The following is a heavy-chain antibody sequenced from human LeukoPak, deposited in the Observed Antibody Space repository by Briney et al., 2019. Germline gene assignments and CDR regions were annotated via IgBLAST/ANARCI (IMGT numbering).Heavy chain of an antibody. Sequence: GGSLRLSCAASGFTFSSYWMSWVRQAPGKGLEWVANIKQDGSEKYYVDSVKGRFTFSRDNAKNSLYLQMNSLRAEDTAVYYCARSCSSTSCYAVWFDPWGQGTLVTVSS. J-gene: IGHJ5*02. CDR1: GFTFSSYW. CDR2: IKQDGSEK. V-gene: IGHV3-7*01. CDR3: ARSCSSTSCYAVWFDP. D-gene: IGHD2-2*01.